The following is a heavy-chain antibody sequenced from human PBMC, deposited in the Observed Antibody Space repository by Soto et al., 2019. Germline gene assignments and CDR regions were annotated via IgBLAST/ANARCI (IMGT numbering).Heavy chain of an antibody. D-gene: IGHD1-7*01. CDR1: GYSFASYW. J-gene: IGHJ4*02. V-gene: IGHV5-51*01. Sequence: ESLKLYLKGSGYSFASYWIGWVRQMHGKGLELMGIIYPGDSDTRYSPSFQGQVTISADKSISTAYLQWGSLKASDTAMYYCARQRSGNCNYVFWGPGTSFDYWGQGTLVTVSS. CDR2: IYPGDSDT. CDR3: ARQRSGNCNYVFWGPGTSFDY.